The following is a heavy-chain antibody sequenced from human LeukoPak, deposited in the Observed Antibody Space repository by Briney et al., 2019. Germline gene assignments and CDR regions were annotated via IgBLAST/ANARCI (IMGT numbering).Heavy chain of an antibody. Sequence: GASVKVSCKTSGYTFTGYYMHWVRQAPGQGLEWMGWISPTSGDTRYAQKFQGRVAMTRDMSISTAYMELSRLRSDDTAVYYCVRDGLNWNYDYWGQGTLVAVSS. CDR3: VRDGLNWNYDY. CDR1: GYTFTGYY. CDR2: ISPTSGDT. D-gene: IGHD1-7*01. V-gene: IGHV1-2*02. J-gene: IGHJ4*02.